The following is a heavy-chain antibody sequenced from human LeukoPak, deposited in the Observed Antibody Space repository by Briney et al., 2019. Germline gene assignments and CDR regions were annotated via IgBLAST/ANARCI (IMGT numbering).Heavy chain of an antibody. CDR2: MNPNSGNT. CDR1: GYTFTSYD. J-gene: IGHJ4*02. Sequence: ASVKVSCKASGYTFTSYDINWVRQATGQGLEWMGWMNPNSGNTGYAQKFQGRVTMTRNTSISTAYMELSSLRAEDTAVYYCARVVAIEVVITRGAYFDYWGQGTLVTVSS. V-gene: IGHV1-8*01. D-gene: IGHD3-3*01. CDR3: ARVVAIEVVITRGAYFDY.